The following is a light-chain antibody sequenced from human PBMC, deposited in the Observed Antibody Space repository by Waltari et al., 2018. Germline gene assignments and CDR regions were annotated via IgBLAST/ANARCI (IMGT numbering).Light chain of an antibody. V-gene: IGKV3-15*01. J-gene: IGKJ2*01. CDR2: DAS. CDR1: QSVSSN. CDR3: QQYNNLLYT. Sequence: EIVMTQSPATLSVSPGERATLSCRASQSVSSNLAWYQQKPGQAPRLLIYDASTMATGIPAMFSGSGSGTEFTLTISSLQSEDFAIYYCQQYNNLLYTFGQGTKLEIK.